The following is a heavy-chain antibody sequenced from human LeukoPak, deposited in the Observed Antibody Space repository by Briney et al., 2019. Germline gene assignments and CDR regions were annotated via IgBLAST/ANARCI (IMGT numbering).Heavy chain of an antibody. J-gene: IGHJ4*02. D-gene: IGHD1-14*01. CDR2: IYRSSNGETT. Sequence: KTGGSLRLSCAASGITFSNAWMTWVRQAPGKGLEWVGRIYRSSNGETTDYGAPVQGRFTISRDNSKNTLYLEMNSLSPDDTAVYYCARGVEPLAANTLAYWGQGTLVTVSS. CDR1: GITFSNAW. V-gene: IGHV3-15*01. CDR3: ARGVEPLAANTLAY.